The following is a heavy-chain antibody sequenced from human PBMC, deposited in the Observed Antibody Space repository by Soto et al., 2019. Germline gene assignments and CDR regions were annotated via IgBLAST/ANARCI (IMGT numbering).Heavy chain of an antibody. D-gene: IGHD4-17*01. CDR3: AKGEPPYGDYASAFWPCAGNYCHNGMDL. CDR1: GGSFSGYY. J-gene: IGHJ6*02. Sequence: SETLSLTCAVHGGSFSGYYWSWIRQPPGKGLEWIGEINHSGSTNYNPSLKSRVTISVDTSKNQFSLKLSSVTAADTAVYYCAKGEPPYGDYASAFWPCAGNYCHNGMDLRGQGTTVTVSS. V-gene: IGHV4-34*01. CDR2: INHSGST.